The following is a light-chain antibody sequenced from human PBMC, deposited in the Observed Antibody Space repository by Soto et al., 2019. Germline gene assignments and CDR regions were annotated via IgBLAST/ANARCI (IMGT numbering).Light chain of an antibody. CDR2: DAS. V-gene: IGKV1-5*01. CDR3: QQGNSFPFT. J-gene: IGKJ3*01. Sequence: DIQMTQSPSTLSASVGDRVTITCRASQSITTWLAWYQQKPGTAVKVLIYDASTLGSGVPSRFSGSGSGTEFTLTISSLQPEDFATYYCQQGNSFPFTFGPGTKVDIK. CDR1: QSITTW.